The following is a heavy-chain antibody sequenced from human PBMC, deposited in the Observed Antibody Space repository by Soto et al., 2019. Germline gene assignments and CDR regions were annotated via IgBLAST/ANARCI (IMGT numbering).Heavy chain of an antibody. Sequence: GGSLRLSCTASGFTFGDYAMSWFRQAPGKGPEWVGFIRSKAYGGTTEYAASVKGRFTISRDDSKSIAYLQMNSLKTEDTAVYYCTRDSFMQLWLNYYYGMDVWGQGTTVTVSS. CDR1: GFTFGDYA. V-gene: IGHV3-49*03. CDR2: IRSKAYGGTT. D-gene: IGHD5-18*01. CDR3: TRDSFMQLWLNYYYGMDV. J-gene: IGHJ6*02.